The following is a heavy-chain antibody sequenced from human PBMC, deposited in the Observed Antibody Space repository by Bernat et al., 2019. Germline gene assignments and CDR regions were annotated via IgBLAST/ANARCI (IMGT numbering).Heavy chain of an antibody. CDR2: IYSGGST. CDR1: GFTVSSNY. J-gene: IGHJ4*02. D-gene: IGHD3-22*01. Sequence: EVQLVESGGGLVQPGGSLSLSCAASGFTVSSNYMSWVRQAPGRGLEWVSVIYSGGSTSYADSVKGRFTISRDNSKNTLYLQMNSLRAEDTAVYYCARDEGGYDSSLLGYWGQGTLVTVSS. V-gene: IGHV3-66*01. CDR3: ARDEGGYDSSLLGY.